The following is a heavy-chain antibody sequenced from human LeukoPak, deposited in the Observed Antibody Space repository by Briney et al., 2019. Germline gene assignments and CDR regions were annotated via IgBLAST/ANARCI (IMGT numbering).Heavy chain of an antibody. CDR1: GYSFTSYW. J-gene: IGHJ4*02. CDR3: ARGKGYYYDSSGTEPFDY. D-gene: IGHD3-22*01. V-gene: IGHV5-51*01. Sequence: GESLKISCKGSGYSFTSYWIGWVRQMPGKGLEWMGIIYPGDSDTRYSPSFQGQVTISADKSISTAYLQWSSLKASDTAIYYCARGKGYYYDSSGTEPFDYWGQGTLVTVSS. CDR2: IYPGDSDT.